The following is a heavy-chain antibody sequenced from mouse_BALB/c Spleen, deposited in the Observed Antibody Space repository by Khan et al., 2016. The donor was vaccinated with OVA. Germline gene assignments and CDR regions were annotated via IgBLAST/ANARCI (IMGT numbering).Heavy chain of an antibody. CDR3: ARRTYFGYPFAY. V-gene: IGHV1-77*01. D-gene: IGHD1-2*01. J-gene: IGHJ3*01. CDR2: IYPGSGDT. Sequence: QVQLKQSGAELARPGASVKLSCKASGYTFTDYYINWVKQRTGQGLEWIGEIYPGSGDTYYNEKFKGKATLTADKSSSTVYMQLSSLTAVASAVYFCARRTYFGYPFAYWGQGTLVTVSA. CDR1: GYTFTDYY.